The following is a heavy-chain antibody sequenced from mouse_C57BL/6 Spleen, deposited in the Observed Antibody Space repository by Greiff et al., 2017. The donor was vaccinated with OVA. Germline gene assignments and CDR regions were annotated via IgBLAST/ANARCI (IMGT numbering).Heavy chain of an antibody. CDR1: GYTFTSYW. V-gene: IGHV1-55*01. J-gene: IGHJ4*01. Sequence: QVQLQQPGAELVKPGASVKMSCKASGYTFTSYWITWVKQRPGQGLEWIGDIYPGSGSTNYNEKFKSKATLTVDTSSSTAYMQLSSLTSEDSAVYSCARSGYDYDYAMDYWGQGTSVTVSS. D-gene: IGHD2-4*01. CDR3: ARSGYDYDYAMDY. CDR2: IYPGSGST.